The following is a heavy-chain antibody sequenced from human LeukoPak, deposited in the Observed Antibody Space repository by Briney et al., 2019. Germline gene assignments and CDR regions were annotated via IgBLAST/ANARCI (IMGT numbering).Heavy chain of an antibody. Sequence: SETLSLTCTVSGCSVSSGSYYWSWIRQPPGKGLEWIGYIYYSGSTNYNPSLKSRVTISVDTSKNQFSLKLSSVTAADTAVYYCARNLDCSSTSCHAVDCYYGMDVWGKGTTVTVSS. J-gene: IGHJ6*04. CDR3: ARNLDCSSTSCHAVDCYYGMDV. V-gene: IGHV4-61*01. CDR1: GCSVSSGSYY. CDR2: IYYSGST. D-gene: IGHD2-2*01.